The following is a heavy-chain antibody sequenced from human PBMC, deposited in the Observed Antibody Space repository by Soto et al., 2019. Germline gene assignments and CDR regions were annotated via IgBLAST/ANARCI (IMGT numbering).Heavy chain of an antibody. CDR3: ARDQAPGAFTRGYSDY. Sequence: PSETLSLTCTVSGASISSGGYYWSWIRQPPGKGLEWIGYTYYSGSTYYNPSLKSRLTISVDASKNQFSLSLTSVTAADTAVYYCARDQAPGAFTRGYSDYWGQGILVTVSS. D-gene: IGHD1-26*01. V-gene: IGHV4-31*03. CDR1: GASISSGGYY. CDR2: TYYSGST. J-gene: IGHJ4*02.